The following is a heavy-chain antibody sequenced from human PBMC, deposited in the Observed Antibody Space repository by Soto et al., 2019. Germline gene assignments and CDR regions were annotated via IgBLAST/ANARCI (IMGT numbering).Heavy chain of an antibody. D-gene: IGHD6-13*01. Sequence: SVKVSCKASGGTFSSYAISWVRQAPGQGLEWMGGIIPIFGTANYAQKFQGRVTITADESTSTAYMELSSLRSEDTAVYYCARVLAAAGRYYYYGMDVWGQGTTVTVSS. CDR1: GGTFSSYA. CDR2: IIPIFGTA. V-gene: IGHV1-69*13. J-gene: IGHJ6*02. CDR3: ARVLAAAGRYYYYGMDV.